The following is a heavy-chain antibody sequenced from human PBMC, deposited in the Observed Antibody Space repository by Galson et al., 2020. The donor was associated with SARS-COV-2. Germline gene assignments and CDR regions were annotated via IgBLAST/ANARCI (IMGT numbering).Heavy chain of an antibody. V-gene: IGHV5-10-1*01. CDR3: VRHILPYGSGSYYSS. J-gene: IGHJ5*02. CDR2: IDPGDSYT. D-gene: IGHD3-10*01. Sequence: GESLKISCKASGYSFTTYWISWVRQMPGKGLEWRGRIDPGDSYTNYRPSFQGHVTMSADKSFSAAYLQWSSLKASDTAMYYCVRHILPYGSGSYYSSWGQGTLVTVSS. CDR1: GYSFTTYW.